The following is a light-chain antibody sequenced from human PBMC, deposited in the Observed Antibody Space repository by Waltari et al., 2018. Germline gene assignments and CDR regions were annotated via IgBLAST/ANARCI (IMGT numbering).Light chain of an antibody. J-gene: IGKJ5*01. CDR2: GAS. Sequence: EILLTQSPGTLSLSPGERATLSCRASQNVGKNYLGWYQQRPGQPPRLLIFGASNRATGLPDRFSGSGSGTDFTLTISRLESEDFAVYFCQQYASPPITFGQGTRLE. V-gene: IGKV3-20*01. CDR1: QNVGKNY. CDR3: QQYASPPIT.